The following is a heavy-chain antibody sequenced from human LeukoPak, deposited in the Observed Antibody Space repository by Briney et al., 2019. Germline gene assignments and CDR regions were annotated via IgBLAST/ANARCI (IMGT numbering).Heavy chain of an antibody. CDR3: ARQGEVATIWRTPRGYFDY. CDR1: GYSISSGYY. D-gene: IGHD5-24*01. Sequence: SETLSLTCAVSGYSISSGYYWGWIRQPPGKGLEWIGSIYHSGSTYYNPSLKSRVTISVDTSKNQFSLKLSSVTAADTAVYYCARQGEVATIWRTPRGYFDYWGQGTLVTVSS. CDR2: IYHSGST. J-gene: IGHJ4*02. V-gene: IGHV4-38-2*01.